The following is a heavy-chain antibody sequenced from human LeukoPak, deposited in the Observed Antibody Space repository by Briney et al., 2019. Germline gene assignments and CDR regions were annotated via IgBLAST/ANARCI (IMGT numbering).Heavy chain of an antibody. CDR1: GFTFSTYS. CDR2: ISSFSTYI. D-gene: IGHD6-6*01. Sequence: PGGSLRLSCAASGFTFSTYSMSWVRQAPGKGLEWVSSISSFSTYIYYAVSVNGRFTISRDNAKNSLYLQMNSLRDEDTAVYYCARDLIRVSPPDYWGQGTLVTVSS. V-gene: IGHV3-21*01. CDR3: ARDLIRVSPPDY. J-gene: IGHJ4*02.